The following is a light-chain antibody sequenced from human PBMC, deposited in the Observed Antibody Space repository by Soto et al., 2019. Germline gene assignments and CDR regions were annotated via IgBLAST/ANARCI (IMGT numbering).Light chain of an antibody. CDR2: SAS. V-gene: IGKV1-17*01. CDR1: QGIGND. Sequence: DIQMTQSPLSLSASVGDRVTITCRASQGIGNDLGWYQQKPGIVPTRLIYSASSLQSGVPSRFSGSGSGTEFTLTISSLQPEDFARYYCLQHNSYPLTFGGGTKVEIK. CDR3: LQHNSYPLT. J-gene: IGKJ4*01.